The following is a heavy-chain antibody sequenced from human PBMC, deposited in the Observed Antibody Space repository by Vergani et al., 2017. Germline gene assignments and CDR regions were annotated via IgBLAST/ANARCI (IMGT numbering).Heavy chain of an antibody. CDR2: INPSGGST. V-gene: IGHV1-46*03. Sequence: QVQLVQSGAEVKKPGASVKVSCKASGYTFTSYYMHWVRQAPGQGLEWMGIINPSGGSTSYAQKFQGRVTMTRDTSTSTVYMELSSLRSEDTAVYYCAYSSSWYVSEYTHFDYWGQGTLVTVSS. CDR1: GYTFTSYY. J-gene: IGHJ4*02. CDR3: AYSSSWYVSEYTHFDY. D-gene: IGHD6-13*01.